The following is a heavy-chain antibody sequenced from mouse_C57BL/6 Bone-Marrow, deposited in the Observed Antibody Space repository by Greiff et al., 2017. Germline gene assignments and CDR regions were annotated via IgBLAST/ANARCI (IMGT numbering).Heavy chain of an antibody. CDR2: IDPSDSYT. Sequence: VQLQQPGAELVMPGASVKLSCKASGYTFTSYWMHWVKQRPGQGLEWIGEIDPSDSYTNYNQKFKGKSTLTVDKSSSTAYMQLSSLTSEDAAVXYCAGEGSGYVGYAMDYWGQGTSVTVSS. J-gene: IGHJ4*01. D-gene: IGHD3-2*02. CDR1: GYTFTSYW. CDR3: AGEGSGYVGYAMDY. V-gene: IGHV1-69*01.